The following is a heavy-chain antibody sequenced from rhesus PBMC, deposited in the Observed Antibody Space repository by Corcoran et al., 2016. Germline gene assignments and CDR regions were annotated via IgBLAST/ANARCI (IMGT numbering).Heavy chain of an antibody. CDR1: GHSFTSYW. V-gene: IGHV5-2*01. CDR3: AKESHYGLDS. J-gene: IGHJ6*01. CDR2: SDPSDSDT. Sequence: EVQLVQSGAEVKRPVESLKLSCKTSGHSFTSYWINWVSQSPGKGLEWMGASDPSDSDTRYSPSFQVQVTISADKSLGTTYLQWSSLKASESATYYCAKESHYGLDSWGQGVVVTVSS.